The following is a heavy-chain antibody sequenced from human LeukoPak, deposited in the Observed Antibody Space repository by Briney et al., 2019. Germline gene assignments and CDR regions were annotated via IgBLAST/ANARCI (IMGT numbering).Heavy chain of an antibody. D-gene: IGHD5-18*01. CDR2: IRYDGSNK. CDR3: ARGYSNGLYYFDY. CDR1: GFTFSNYG. V-gene: IGHV3-30*02. Sequence: GGSLRLSCAASGFTFSNYGMHWVRQAPGKGLEWLAFIRYDGSNKYYADSVKGRFTISRDNSKNMVYLQMNSLRPEDTAVYYCARGYSNGLYYFDYWGQETLVTVSS. J-gene: IGHJ4*02.